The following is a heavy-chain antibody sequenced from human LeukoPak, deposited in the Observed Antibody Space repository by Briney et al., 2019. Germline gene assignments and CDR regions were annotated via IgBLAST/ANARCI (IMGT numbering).Heavy chain of an antibody. CDR3: ARDLGLPFVVVPSSDY. J-gene: IGHJ4*02. Sequence: GASVKVSCKASGYTFTSYGISWVRQAPGQGLEWMGWISAYNGNTNYAQKLQGRVTMTTDTSTSTAYMELRSLRPDDTAVYYCARDLGLPFVVVPSSDYWGQGTLVTVSS. CDR2: ISAYNGNT. D-gene: IGHD2-21*01. V-gene: IGHV1-18*01. CDR1: GYTFTSYG.